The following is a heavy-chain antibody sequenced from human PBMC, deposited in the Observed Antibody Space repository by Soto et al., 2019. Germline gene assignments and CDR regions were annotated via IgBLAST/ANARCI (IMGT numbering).Heavy chain of an antibody. CDR2: FYHGGGT. V-gene: IGHV4-38-2*01. J-gene: IGHJ4*02. Sequence: SETLSLTCAVSGYSISSSSGYDWGWIRQPPGNGLEWIGSFYHGGGTYYNASLKSRVSVSVDTSKTQFSLKLTSVTASDTAIYYCARGVNTWGQGTLVTVSS. CDR1: GYSISSSSGYD. CDR3: ARGVNT. D-gene: IGHD4-17*01.